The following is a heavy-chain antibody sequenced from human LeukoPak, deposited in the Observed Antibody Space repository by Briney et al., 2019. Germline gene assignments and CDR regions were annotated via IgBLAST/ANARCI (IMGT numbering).Heavy chain of an antibody. Sequence: PGGSLRLSCAASRFTISSYWITWVRQAPGKGLEWVANIKRDGSEKYYVDSVKGRFTFSRDNAKNSLYLQMNSLRAEDTAVYYCARGTSGAFDRWGQGTLVTVSS. CDR1: RFTISSYW. V-gene: IGHV3-7*01. CDR2: IKRDGSEK. J-gene: IGHJ5*02. CDR3: ARGTSGAFDR. D-gene: IGHD1-14*01.